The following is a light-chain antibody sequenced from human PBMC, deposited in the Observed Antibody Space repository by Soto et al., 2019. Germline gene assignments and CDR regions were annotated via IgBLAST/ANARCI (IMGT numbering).Light chain of an antibody. CDR2: DAS. V-gene: IGKV3-11*01. Sequence: EVVMTQSPATLSVSPGERATLSCRASQIVSTYLAWYQQKAGQAPRLLIYDASNRATGIPARFSGSGSGTDFTLTISSLEPEDFTVYYCQQRSSWPTFGQGTKVEIK. CDR1: QIVSTY. J-gene: IGKJ1*01. CDR3: QQRSSWPT.